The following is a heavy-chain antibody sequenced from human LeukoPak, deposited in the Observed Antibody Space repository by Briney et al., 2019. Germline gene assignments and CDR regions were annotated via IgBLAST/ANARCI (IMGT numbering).Heavy chain of an antibody. D-gene: IGHD6-6*01. CDR1: GFMVDDYA. CDR3: TKDKSARSSYGDAFDI. Sequence: GRSLRLSCVASGFMVDDYAIRWVRHAPGKGLEWVSVVGWHGGSIGYAESVKGRFTVSRDNAKRSLYLQMNSLRAEDTALYYCTKDKSARSSYGDAFDIWGQGTVVTVSS. J-gene: IGHJ3*02. CDR2: VGWHGGSI. V-gene: IGHV3-9*01.